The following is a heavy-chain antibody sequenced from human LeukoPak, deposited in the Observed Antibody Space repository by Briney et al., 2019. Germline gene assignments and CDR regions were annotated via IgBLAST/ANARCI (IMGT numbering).Heavy chain of an antibody. CDR3: ARGLYCSSTSCYYWFDP. J-gene: IGHJ5*02. V-gene: IGHV1-2*06. D-gene: IGHD2-2*01. CDR1: GYTFTGYY. CDR2: INPNSGGT. Sequence: GASVKVSCKASGYTFTGYYMHRVRQAPGQGLEWMGRINPNSGGTNYAQKFQGRVTMTRDTSISTAYMELSRLRSDDTAVYYCARGLYCSSTSCYYWFDPWGQGTLVTVSS.